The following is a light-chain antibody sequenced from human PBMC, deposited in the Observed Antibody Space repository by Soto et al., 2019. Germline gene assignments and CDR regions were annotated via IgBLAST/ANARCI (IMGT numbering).Light chain of an antibody. CDR3: CSYTGASTYV. V-gene: IGLV2-14*01. Sequence: QSALTQPASVSGSPGQSVTISCAGTSGDVGGYNYVSWYQQHPGKAPKLMIHAVTNRPSGVSNRFSGSKSGNTASLTISSLQAEDEADYYCCSYTGASTYVFGTGTKRTVL. CDR2: AVT. CDR1: SGDVGGYNY. J-gene: IGLJ1*01.